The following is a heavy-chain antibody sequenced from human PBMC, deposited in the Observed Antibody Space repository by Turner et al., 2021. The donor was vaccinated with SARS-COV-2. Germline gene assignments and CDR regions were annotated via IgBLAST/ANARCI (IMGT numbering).Heavy chain of an antibody. J-gene: IGHJ3*02. V-gene: IGHV3-53*01. CDR2: TYSGGST. Sequence: VQLAESGGCSFPPGMSLGLACASPGFTVSSNYMSWVRQAPGKGLEWVSVTYSGGSTYDADSVKGRFTISRDNSKNTLYLRMSSLSAEDTAVHYCARGYSSGWYQSGAFDIWGQGTMVTVSS. CDR1: GFTVSSNY. D-gene: IGHD6-19*01. CDR3: ARGYSSGWYQSGAFDI.